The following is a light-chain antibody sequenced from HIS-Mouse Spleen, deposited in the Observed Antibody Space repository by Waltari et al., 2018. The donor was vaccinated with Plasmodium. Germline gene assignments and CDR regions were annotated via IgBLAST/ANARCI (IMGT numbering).Light chain of an antibody. CDR2: GAS. J-gene: IGKJ2*01. CDR3: QQYNNWPYT. Sequence: EIVMTQSPATLSVYPGERATLACRASQSVSINLAWYQQKPGQAPRLLIYGASTRATGIPARFSGSGSGTEFTLTISSMQSEDFAVYYCQQYNNWPYTFGQGTKLEIK. V-gene: IGKV3-15*01. CDR1: QSVSIN.